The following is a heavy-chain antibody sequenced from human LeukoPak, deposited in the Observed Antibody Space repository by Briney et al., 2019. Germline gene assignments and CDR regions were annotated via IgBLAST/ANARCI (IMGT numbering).Heavy chain of an antibody. D-gene: IGHD3-10*01. CDR3: ARGLSLTFGEVPFDY. J-gene: IGHJ4*02. Sequence: GGSLRLSCAASGFTVSSNYMSWVRQAPGKGLEWVSVIYSRGSTYYADSVKGRFTISRDNSKNTLYLQMNSLRAEDTAVYYCARGLSLTFGEVPFDYWGQGTLVTVSS. V-gene: IGHV3-66*01. CDR2: IYSRGST. CDR1: GFTVSSNY.